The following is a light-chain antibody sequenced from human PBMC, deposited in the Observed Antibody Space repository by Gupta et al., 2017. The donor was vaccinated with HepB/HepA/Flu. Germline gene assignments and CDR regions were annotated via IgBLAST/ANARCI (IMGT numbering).Light chain of an antibody. Sequence: DIQLTQSPSFLSASLGDRVTITCRASQDINSYLIWYQQKPGKAPKLLIYSASTLQSGVPSRFSGSGSGTEFTLTISSVQPEDFATYYCQQVNTYPLTFGQGTRLDIK. CDR2: SAS. V-gene: IGKV1-9*01. CDR3: QQVNTYPLT. CDR1: QDINSY. J-gene: IGKJ5*01.